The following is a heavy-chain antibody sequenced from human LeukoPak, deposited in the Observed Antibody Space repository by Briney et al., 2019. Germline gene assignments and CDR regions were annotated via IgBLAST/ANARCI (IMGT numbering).Heavy chain of an antibody. J-gene: IGHJ4*02. Sequence: KTGGSLRLSCAASGFSFSTYSMNWVRQAPGKGLEWVSSISRNSRYIYYADSMRGRFTISRDNAKNSPYLQMNSLKPEDTAVYYCARVAEAAAFDSWGQGTLVTVSS. V-gene: IGHV3-21*06. CDR1: GFSFSTYS. D-gene: IGHD6-13*01. CDR2: ISRNSRYI. CDR3: ARVAEAAAFDS.